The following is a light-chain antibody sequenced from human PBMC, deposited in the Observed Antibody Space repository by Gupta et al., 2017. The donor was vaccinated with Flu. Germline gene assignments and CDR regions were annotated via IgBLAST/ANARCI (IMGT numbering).Light chain of an antibody. Sequence: SITISCTGTSSDVGGYKYVSWYQQHPGKAPKLLIYEVSNRPSGVSNRFSGSKSDNTASLTISGLQTEDEADYYCSSYTVSSTRVFGGGTKVTVL. V-gene: IGLV2-14*01. J-gene: IGLJ3*02. CDR3: SSYTVSSTRV. CDR2: EVS. CDR1: SSDVGGYKY.